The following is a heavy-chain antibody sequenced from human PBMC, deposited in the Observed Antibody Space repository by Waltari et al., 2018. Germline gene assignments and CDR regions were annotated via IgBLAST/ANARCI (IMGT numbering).Heavy chain of an antibody. D-gene: IGHD3-3*01. Sequence: QVQLQESGPGLVKPSQTLSLTCTVSGGSISSGGYYWSWIRQHPGKGLEGIGYIYYSGSTYYNPSLKSLVTISVDTSKNQFSLKLSSVTAADTAVYYCARARKMEWLAFDYWGQGTLVTVSS. CDR1: GGSISSGGYY. CDR3: ARARKMEWLAFDY. J-gene: IGHJ4*02. CDR2: IYYSGST. V-gene: IGHV4-31*01.